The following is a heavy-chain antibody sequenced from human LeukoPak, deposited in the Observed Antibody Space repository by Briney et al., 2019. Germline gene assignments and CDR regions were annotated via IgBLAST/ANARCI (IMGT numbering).Heavy chain of an antibody. CDR1: GFSFSSSW. J-gene: IGHJ4*02. Sequence: GGSLRLSCAASGFSFSSSWMHWVRQAPGKGLVWVSRITSDGSSTSYADSVKGRFTISRDNAENTVYLHMNSLRAEDTAVYYCAKEGSIFGVVIRPYYFDYWGQGTLVTVSS. D-gene: IGHD3-3*01. V-gene: IGHV3-74*01. CDR2: ITSDGSST. CDR3: AKEGSIFGVVIRPYYFDY.